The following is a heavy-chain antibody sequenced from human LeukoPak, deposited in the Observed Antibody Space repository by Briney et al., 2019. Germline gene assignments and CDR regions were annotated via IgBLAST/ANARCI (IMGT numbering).Heavy chain of an antibody. V-gene: IGHV3-66*01. CDR1: GFTFSSYG. Sequence: GGSLRLSCAASGFTFSSYGMSWVRQAPGKGLEWVSVIYSGGSTYYADSVKGRFTISRDNSKNTLYLQMNSLRVEDTALYFCARDATTAVGWVYMDVWGKGTTVTISS. CDR3: ARDATTAVGWVYMDV. CDR2: IYSGGST. D-gene: IGHD1-1*01. J-gene: IGHJ6*03.